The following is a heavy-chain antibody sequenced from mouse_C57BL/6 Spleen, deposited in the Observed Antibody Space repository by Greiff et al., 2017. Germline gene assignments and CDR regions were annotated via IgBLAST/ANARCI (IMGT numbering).Heavy chain of an antibody. J-gene: IGHJ3*01. CDR2: IHPTSGST. D-gene: IGHD3-1*01. Sequence: QVQLQQPGAELVKPGASVKLSCTASGYTFTSYWMPWVTQRPGQGLEWIGMIHPTSGSTHYNEKFKSKATLPVDNSYSPAYMQLSRLTSEDSAVYYCARVSDPWFAYWGQGTLVTVSA. CDR3: ARVSDPWFAY. CDR1: GYTFTSYW. V-gene: IGHV1-64*01.